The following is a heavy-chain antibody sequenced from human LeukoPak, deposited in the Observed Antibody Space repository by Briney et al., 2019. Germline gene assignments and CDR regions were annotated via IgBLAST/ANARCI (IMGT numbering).Heavy chain of an antibody. CDR2: ISTDNGNT. Sequence: GASVKVSCKTSGYSLTSYGINWVRQAPGQGLEWMGWISTDNGNTDYAQNLQGRVTMTTDTSTSTAYMELRSLRSDDTAVYYCARGYSYGYGPLDYWGQGTLVTVSS. D-gene: IGHD5-18*01. CDR1: GYSLTSYG. V-gene: IGHV1-18*01. CDR3: ARGYSYGYGPLDY. J-gene: IGHJ4*02.